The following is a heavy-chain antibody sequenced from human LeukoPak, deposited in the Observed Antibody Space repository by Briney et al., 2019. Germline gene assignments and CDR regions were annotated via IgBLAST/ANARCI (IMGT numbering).Heavy chain of an antibody. CDR3: ARQLYVSGSYYAPMDV. Sequence: SETLSLTCSVSGGSISSSSYFWGWIRQPPGKGLEWIASVHYSGSTYYNPSLKSRLAISVDTSKNQFSLELSSVTAADTALYFCARQLYVSGSYYAPMDVWGKGTTVTISS. CDR2: VHYSGST. D-gene: IGHD3-10*01. V-gene: IGHV4-39*01. CDR1: GGSISSSSYF. J-gene: IGHJ6*03.